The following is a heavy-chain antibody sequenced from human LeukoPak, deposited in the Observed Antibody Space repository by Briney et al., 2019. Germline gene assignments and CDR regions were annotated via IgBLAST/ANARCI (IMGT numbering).Heavy chain of an antibody. CDR2: ISSSSSYI. J-gene: IGHJ4*02. D-gene: IGHD6-6*01. V-gene: IGHV3-21*01. Sequence: PGGSLRLSCAASGFTFSSYSMNWVRRAPGKGLEWVSSISSSSSYIYYADSVKGRFTISRDNAKDSLYLQMNSLRAEDTAVYYCAREGAAPPDDYWGQGTLVTVSS. CDR1: GFTFSSYS. CDR3: AREGAAPPDDY.